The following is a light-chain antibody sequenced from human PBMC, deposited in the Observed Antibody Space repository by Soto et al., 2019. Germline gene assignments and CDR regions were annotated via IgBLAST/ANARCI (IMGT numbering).Light chain of an antibody. CDR2: QDK. V-gene: IGLV3-1*01. CDR3: QAWDSSTYV. J-gene: IGLJ1*01. Sequence: SYELTQPPSVSVSPGQTASITCSGDKLGDKYACWYQQKPGQSPVLVIYQDKKRPSGIPERFSGSNSGNTATLTISGTQAMDEADYYCQAWDSSTYVFGPGTKVTVL. CDR1: KLGDKY.